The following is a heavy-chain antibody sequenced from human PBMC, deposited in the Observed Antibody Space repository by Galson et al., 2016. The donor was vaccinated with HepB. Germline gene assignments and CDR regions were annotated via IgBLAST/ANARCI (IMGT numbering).Heavy chain of an antibody. CDR2: INQDGNDI. Sequence: SLRLSCAASGFTFNMYTMTWVRQAPGKGLEWVANINQDGNDINYVDSVRGRFFISRDNAKNSLFLQMNSLRVDDTALYYCEAYRDGGDCHGVEKWGQGTLVTVSS. CDR3: EAYRDGGDCHGVEK. V-gene: IGHV3-7*01. CDR1: GFTFNMYT. D-gene: IGHD2-21*01. J-gene: IGHJ4*02.